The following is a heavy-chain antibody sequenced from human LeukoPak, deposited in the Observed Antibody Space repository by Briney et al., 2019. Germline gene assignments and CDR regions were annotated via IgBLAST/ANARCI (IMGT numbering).Heavy chain of an antibody. Sequence: GGSLRLSCAASGFTFSSYSMNWVRQAPGKGLEWVSSICSSSSYIYYADSVKGRFTISRDNAKNSLYLQMNNLRAEDTAVYYCASQLGDASDTWGQGTMVTVSS. V-gene: IGHV3-21*01. D-gene: IGHD6-13*01. CDR1: GFTFSSYS. CDR2: ICSSSSYI. CDR3: ASQLGDASDT. J-gene: IGHJ3*02.